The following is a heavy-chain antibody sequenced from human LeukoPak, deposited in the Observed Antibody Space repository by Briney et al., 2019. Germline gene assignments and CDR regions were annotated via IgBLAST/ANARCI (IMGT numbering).Heavy chain of an antibody. CDR2: IIPILGIA. V-gene: IGHV1-69*04. D-gene: IGHD2-15*01. CDR1: GGTFSSYA. J-gene: IGHJ4*02. Sequence: SVKVSCKASGGTFSSYAISWVRQAPGQGLEWMGRIIPILGIANYAQKFQGRVTITADNSTSTAYMELSSLRSEDTAVYYCARDVYCSGGSCYLYWGQGTLVTVSS. CDR3: ARDVYCSGGSCYLY.